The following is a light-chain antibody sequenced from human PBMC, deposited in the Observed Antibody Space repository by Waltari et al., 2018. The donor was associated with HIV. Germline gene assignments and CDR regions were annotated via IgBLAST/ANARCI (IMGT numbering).Light chain of an antibody. CDR1: SSDCGSYQY. CDR3: SSYTVTSTLI. V-gene: IGLV2-14*03. J-gene: IGLJ2*01. CDR2: DVR. Sequence: QSPLTQPPSVSGSLRQSITIPCTGNSSDCGSYQYVFWYPQHPGKAPKLIIYDVRERPSGVSNRFSGSKSGNTASLTISGLRAEDEATYYCSSYTVTSTLIFGGGTDLTV.